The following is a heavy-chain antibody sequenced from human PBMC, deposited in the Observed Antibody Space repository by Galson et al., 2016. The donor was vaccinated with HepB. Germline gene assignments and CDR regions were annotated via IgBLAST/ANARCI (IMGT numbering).Heavy chain of an antibody. CDR2: LSPRKGKT. D-gene: IGHD1-1*01. CDR1: GYRFTRYG. J-gene: IGHJ4*02. CDR3: VRDWSDDVHIILDS. Sequence: SVKVSCKASGYRFTRYGMSWVRQAPGQGPEWLGWLSPRKGKTTVSQKFKDRLTMTADSYTNIAYLELRRLQMDDTAVYFCVRDWSDDVHIILDSWGQGTLVTVSS. V-gene: IGHV1-18*01.